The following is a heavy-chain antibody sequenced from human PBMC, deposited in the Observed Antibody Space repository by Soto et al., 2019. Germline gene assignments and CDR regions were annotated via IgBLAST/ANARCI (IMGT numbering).Heavy chain of an antibody. V-gene: IGHV4-59*01. CDR2: IHYNGNT. J-gene: IGHJ4*02. CDR1: GDSIVAYS. D-gene: IGHD5-12*01. CDR3: AREGNLGRWLQPLGF. Sequence: SETLSLPCTVSGDSIVAYSGSWVRQPPGKGLEWIGNIHYNGNTKYSPSLKSRVTMSVDTSKNHFSLRLISVTAADTAIYFCAREGNLGRWLQPLGFWGQGTLVTVSS.